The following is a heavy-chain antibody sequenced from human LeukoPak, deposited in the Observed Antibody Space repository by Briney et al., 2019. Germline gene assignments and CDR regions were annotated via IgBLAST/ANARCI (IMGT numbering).Heavy chain of an antibody. J-gene: IGHJ6*02. Sequence: GGSLRLSCAASGFIFSKSWMSWVRQAPGKGLEWVANMNGDGSVKDYVDSVKGRFTISRDNARQSLYLQMSDLRAEVMAVYYCATYTHWVAGDVWGQGTTVTVPS. CDR1: GFIFSKSW. CDR2: MNGDGSVK. D-gene: IGHD3-16*01. V-gene: IGHV3-7*01. CDR3: ATYTHWVAGDV.